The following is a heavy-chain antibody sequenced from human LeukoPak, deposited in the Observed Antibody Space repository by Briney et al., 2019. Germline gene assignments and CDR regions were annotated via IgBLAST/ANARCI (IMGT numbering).Heavy chain of an antibody. CDR3: AQEHGYNAFDY. CDR1: GYTFTSCA. V-gene: IGHV1-18*01. CDR2: ISAYNGNT. D-gene: IGHD5-24*01. J-gene: IGHJ4*02. Sequence: ASVKVSCKASGYTFTSCAISWVRQAPGQGLEWMGWISAYNGNTNYAQKFQGRVTITADKSTSTAYMELSSLRSEDTAVYYCAQEHGYNAFDYWGQGTLVTVSS.